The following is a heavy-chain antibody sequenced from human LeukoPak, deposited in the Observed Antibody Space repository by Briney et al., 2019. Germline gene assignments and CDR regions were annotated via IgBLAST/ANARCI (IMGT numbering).Heavy chain of an antibody. V-gene: IGHV4-34*01. CDR3: ARGQCGGDYYGFDY. Sequence: SETLSLTCAVSGGSFSGYYWTWIRQPPGKGLEWIGEINHSGSTNYNPSLKSRVTISVDTSKNQFSLKLSSVTAADTAVYYCARGQCGGDYYGFDYWGQGTLVTVSS. J-gene: IGHJ4*02. D-gene: IGHD2-21*02. CDR2: INHSGST. CDR1: GGSFSGYY.